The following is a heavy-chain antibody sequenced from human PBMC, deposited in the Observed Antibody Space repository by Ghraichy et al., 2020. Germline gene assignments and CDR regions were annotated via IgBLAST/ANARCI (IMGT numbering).Heavy chain of an antibody. J-gene: IGHJ4*02. Sequence: SQTLSLTCTVSGGSISSYYWSWIRQPPGKGLEWIGYIYYSGSTNYNPSLKSRVTISVDTSKNQFSLKLSSVTAADTAVYYCARVVDFWSGHFDYWGQGTLVTVSS. CDR1: GGSISSYY. CDR2: IYYSGST. V-gene: IGHV4-59*01. CDR3: ARVVDFWSGHFDY. D-gene: IGHD3-3*01.